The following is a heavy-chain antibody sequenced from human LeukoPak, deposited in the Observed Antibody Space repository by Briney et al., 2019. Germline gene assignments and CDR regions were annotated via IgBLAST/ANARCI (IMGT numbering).Heavy chain of an antibody. Sequence: GGSLRLSCAASGFTFSSYEMNWVRQAPGKGLEWVSYISSSGSTIYYADSVKGRFTISRDNAKNSLYLQMNSLRAEDTAAYYCARIDCSGGSCYSDYWGQGTLVTVSS. CDR2: ISSSGSTI. V-gene: IGHV3-48*03. CDR1: GFTFSSYE. J-gene: IGHJ4*02. CDR3: ARIDCSGGSCYSDY. D-gene: IGHD2-15*01.